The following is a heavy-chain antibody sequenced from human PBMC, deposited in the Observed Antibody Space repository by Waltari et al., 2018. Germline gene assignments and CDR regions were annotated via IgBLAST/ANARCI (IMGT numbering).Heavy chain of an antibody. J-gene: IGHJ4*02. CDR2: ISSSGSTI. D-gene: IGHD3-3*01. CDR1: GFTFSSSE. Sequence: EVQLVESGGGLVQPGGSLRLSCAASGFTFSSSEFNGVRQAPGKGLEWVSYISSSGSTIYYEDSVKGRFTISRDNAKNSLYLQMNNVRPEDTAVYFCARGGTDFWTGGEDRYYFDYWGQGTLVTVSS. V-gene: IGHV3-48*03. CDR3: ARGGTDFWTGGEDRYYFDY.